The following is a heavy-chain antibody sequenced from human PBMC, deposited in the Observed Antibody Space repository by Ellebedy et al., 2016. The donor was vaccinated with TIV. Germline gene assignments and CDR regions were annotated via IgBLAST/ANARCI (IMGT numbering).Heavy chain of an antibody. V-gene: IGHV1-69*13. J-gene: IGHJ4*02. Sequence: SVKVSXKASGGTFSSYAISWVRQAPGQGLEWMGGIIPIFGTANYAQKFQGRVTITADESTSTAYMELSSLRSEDTAVYYCARSGAAAGTAHYWGQGTLVTVSS. CDR3: ARSGAAAGTAHY. D-gene: IGHD6-13*01. CDR2: IIPIFGTA. CDR1: GGTFSSYA.